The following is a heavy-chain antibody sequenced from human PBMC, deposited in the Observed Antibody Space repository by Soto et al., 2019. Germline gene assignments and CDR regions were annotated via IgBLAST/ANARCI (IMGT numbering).Heavy chain of an antibody. J-gene: IGHJ4*02. CDR1: TFTVSNYH. V-gene: IGHV3-66*01. CDR3: ARGRINPGLFDY. CDR2: IYSGDDT. Sequence: GGSLRLSCAASTFTVSNYHISWVRRPPGKGLEWVSAIYSGDDTHYADSVKGRFTISRDNSKNTLYLQMNSLRAEDTAVYYCARGRINPGLFDYWGQGS.